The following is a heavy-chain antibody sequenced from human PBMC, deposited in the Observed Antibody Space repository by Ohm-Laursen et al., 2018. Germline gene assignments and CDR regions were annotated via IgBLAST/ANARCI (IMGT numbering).Heavy chain of an antibody. CDR3: AKRDVSNYHCFDS. D-gene: IGHD4-11*01. J-gene: IGHJ4*02. CDR1: GFTFTNYA. CDR2: ISGSGGST. Sequence: SLRLSCAASGFTFTNYAMTWLRQAPGKGLEWVSAISGSGGSTYYADSVKGRFTISRDNSRNTLYLQMNGLRAEDTAVYYCAKRDVSNYHCFDSWGQGTLVTVSS. V-gene: IGHV3-23*01.